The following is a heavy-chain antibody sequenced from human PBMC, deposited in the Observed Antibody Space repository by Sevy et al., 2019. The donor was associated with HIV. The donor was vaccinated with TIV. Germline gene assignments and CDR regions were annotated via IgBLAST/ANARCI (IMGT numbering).Heavy chain of an antibody. V-gene: IGHV3-33*01. J-gene: IGHJ4*02. Sequence: GGSLRLSCTASGFTPSTYGMHWVRQAPGKGLEWVAVIGYDGSNKYYADSVKGRFTISRDNSRNTLFLQMERLRAEDTAMYFCARDPHAVPHWGSFDSWGQGTLVTVSS. CDR3: ARDPHAVPHWGSFDS. CDR1: GFTPSTYG. CDR2: IGYDGSNK. D-gene: IGHD3-16*01.